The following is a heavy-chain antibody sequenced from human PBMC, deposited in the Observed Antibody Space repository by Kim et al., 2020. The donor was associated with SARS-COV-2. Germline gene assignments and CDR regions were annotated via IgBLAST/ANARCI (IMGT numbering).Heavy chain of an antibody. J-gene: IGHJ4*02. D-gene: IGHD2-2*02. Sequence: FQGRVTMTRDTSTSTVYMELSSLRSEDTAVYYCARDPDHCSSTSCYTCDYWGQGTLVTVSS. CDR3: ARDPDHCSSTSCYTCDY. V-gene: IGHV1-46*01.